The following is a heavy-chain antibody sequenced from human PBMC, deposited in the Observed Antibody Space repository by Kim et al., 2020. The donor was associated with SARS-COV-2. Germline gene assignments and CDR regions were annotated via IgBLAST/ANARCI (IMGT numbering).Heavy chain of an antibody. CDR1: GYTFTGYY. D-gene: IGHD2-2*01. V-gene: IGHV1-2*02. CDR3: ARGYCSSTSCYGLDI. Sequence: ASVKVSCKASGYTFTGYYMHWVRQAPGQGLEWMGWINPNSGGTNYAQKFQGRVTMTRDTSISTAYMELSRLRSDDTAVYYCARGYCSSTSCYGLDIWGQGTMVTVSS. CDR2: INPNSGGT. J-gene: IGHJ3*02.